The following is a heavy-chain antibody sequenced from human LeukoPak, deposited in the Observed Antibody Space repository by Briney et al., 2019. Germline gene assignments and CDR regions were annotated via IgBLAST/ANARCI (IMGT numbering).Heavy chain of an antibody. CDR3: AKDLVRSNWSEGSFDY. J-gene: IGHJ4*02. V-gene: IGHV3-23*01. CDR1: GFTFSSYA. Sequence: PGGSLRLSCAASGFTFSSYAMSWVRQAPGKGLEWVSTLSGSGGSTYYADSVKGRFTISRDNSKNTLYLQMNSLRAEDTAVYYCAKDLVRSNWSEGSFDYWGQGTLVTVSS. CDR2: LSGSGGST. D-gene: IGHD6-13*01.